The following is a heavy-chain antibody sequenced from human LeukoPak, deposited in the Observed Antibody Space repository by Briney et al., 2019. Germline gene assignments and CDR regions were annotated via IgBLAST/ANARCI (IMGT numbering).Heavy chain of an antibody. CDR2: ISAYNGNT. D-gene: IGHD3-22*01. V-gene: IGHV1-18*01. CDR1: GYTFTSYG. CDR3: ARTHITYYYDSRGSDY. J-gene: IGHJ4*02. Sequence: ASVKVSCKASGYTFTSYGISWVRQAPGQGLEWMGWISAYNGNTNYAQKLQGRVTMTTDTSTSTAYMELRSLRSDDTAVYYCARTHITYYYDSRGSDYWGQGTLVTVSS.